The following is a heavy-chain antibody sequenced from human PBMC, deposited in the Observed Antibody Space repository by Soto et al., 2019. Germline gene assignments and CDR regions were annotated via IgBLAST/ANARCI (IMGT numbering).Heavy chain of an antibody. V-gene: IGHV1-69*01. J-gene: IGHJ6*02. CDR1: GGTFSSYA. CDR3: AREPCIAAAGTYYYYGMDV. CDR2: IIPIFGTA. Sequence: QVQLVQSGAEVKKPGSSVKVSCKASGGTFSSYAISWVRQAPGQGLEWMGGIIPIFGTANYAQKFQGRVTITGDESTSTDYMELSSLRSEDTAVYYCAREPCIAAAGTYYYYGMDVWGQGTTVTVSS. D-gene: IGHD6-13*01.